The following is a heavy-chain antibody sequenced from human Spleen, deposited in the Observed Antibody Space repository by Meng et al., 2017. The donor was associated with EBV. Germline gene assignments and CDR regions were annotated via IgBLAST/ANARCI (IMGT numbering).Heavy chain of an antibody. V-gene: IGHV1-18*01. D-gene: IGHD1-14*01. CDR2: ISVYNDNT. CDR3: ARTGAKPRIPREGWFDP. Sequence: VQRGPSGAEVKTPGASVKVSCKASVYTLSGFGITWVRQAPGQGLEWMGWISVYNDNTHYAQKYQGRVTMTTDTSTSTAYMELRSLRSDDTAVYYCARTGAKPRIPREGWFDPWGQGTLVTVSS. CDR1: VYTLSGFG. J-gene: IGHJ5*02.